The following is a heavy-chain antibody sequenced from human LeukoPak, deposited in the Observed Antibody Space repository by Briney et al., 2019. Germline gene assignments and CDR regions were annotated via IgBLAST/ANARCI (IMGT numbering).Heavy chain of an antibody. V-gene: IGHV3-7*05. CDR1: GFXFSTYW. J-gene: IGHJ4*01. Sequence: GGSLRLSCAASGFXFSTYWISWVRQAPGKGLEWVANIKPDGSEKYYVASVKGRFTISRDNAKNSLYLQMNSLRAEDTAVFYCARGPRSFDYWGQGALVTVSS. CDR3: ARGPRSFDY. CDR2: IKPDGSEK.